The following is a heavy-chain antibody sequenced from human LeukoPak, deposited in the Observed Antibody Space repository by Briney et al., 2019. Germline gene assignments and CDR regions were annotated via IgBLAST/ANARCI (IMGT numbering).Heavy chain of an antibody. CDR2: FSYSGST. Sequence: PSETLSLTCTVSGDSIRSYYWSWIRQPPGKGLEWIGFFSYSGSTNYNPSLKSRVTISVDTSKNQFSMKLSSVTAADTAVYYCARDSDSSLYWYFDLWGRGTLVTVSS. D-gene: IGHD3-22*01. CDR3: ARDSDSSLYWYFDL. J-gene: IGHJ2*01. V-gene: IGHV4-59*01. CDR1: GDSIRSYY.